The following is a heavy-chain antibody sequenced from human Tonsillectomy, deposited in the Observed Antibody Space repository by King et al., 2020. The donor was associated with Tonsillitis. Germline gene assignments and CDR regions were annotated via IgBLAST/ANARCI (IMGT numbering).Heavy chain of an antibody. CDR2: ISYDGSNK. D-gene: IGHD4-17*01. CDR3: VNEGAETTLGGYFDY. CDR1: GFTFSNYG. Sequence: QVQLVESGGGVVQPGRSLRLSCAASGFTFSNYGMHWVRQAPGKGLEWVAVISYDGSNKYYADFVKGRFTISRDNSKNTLYLQMNSLRTEDTAVYSCVNEGAETTLGGYFDYWGQGTLVTVSS. J-gene: IGHJ4*02. V-gene: IGHV3-30*18.